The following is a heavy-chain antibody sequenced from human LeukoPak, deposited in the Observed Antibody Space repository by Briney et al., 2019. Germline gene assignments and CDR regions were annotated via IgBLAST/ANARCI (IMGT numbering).Heavy chain of an antibody. CDR3: ARGGITVFDY. CDR2: INPSGDNT. D-gene: IGHD1-14*01. CDR1: GYTFTNNF. J-gene: IGHJ4*02. Sequence: GASVKVSCKASGYTFTNNFMHWVRQAPGQGLEWMGIINPSGDNTWYAQKFQGRVTMTRDTSISTAYMELSRLRSDDTAVYYCARGGITVFDYWGQGTLVTVSS. V-gene: IGHV1-46*01.